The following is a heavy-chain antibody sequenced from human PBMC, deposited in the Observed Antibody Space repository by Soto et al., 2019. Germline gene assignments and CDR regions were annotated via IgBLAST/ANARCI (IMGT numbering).Heavy chain of an antibody. CDR3: ARDSTSLRCGDLGSMGFDP. J-gene: IGHJ5*02. Sequence: QVQLVESGGGVVQPGRSLRLPCAASGFTFSDYAMNWVRQAPGRGPEWVTIISYDGNTKYYADSVRGRFTVSRDNSENTLYLQMNSLRADDTAVYYCARDSTSLRCGDLGSMGFDPWGQGTLITVSS. CDR1: GFTFSDYA. D-gene: IGHD3-3*01. V-gene: IGHV3-30-3*01. CDR2: ISYDGNTK.